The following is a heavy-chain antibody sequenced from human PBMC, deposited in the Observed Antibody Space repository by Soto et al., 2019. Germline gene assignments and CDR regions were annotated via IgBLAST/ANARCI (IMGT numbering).Heavy chain of an antibody. CDR3: AREFIAASYYSYRDV. J-gene: IGHJ6*03. D-gene: IGHD6-13*01. CDR1: GFIFSSYT. CDR2: ISSSTSST. V-gene: IGHV3-21*01. Sequence: EVQLVESGGGLVKPRGSLTLSCAGSGFIFSSYTMIWVRQAPGKGLEWVSSISSSTSSTLYADSVKGRFTISRDNAKNSLYLQMNSLRVEDTAVYYCAREFIAASYYSYRDVWGKGTTVTVSS.